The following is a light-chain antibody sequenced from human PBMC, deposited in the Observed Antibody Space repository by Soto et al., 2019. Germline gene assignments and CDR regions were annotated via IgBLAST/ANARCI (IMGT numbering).Light chain of an antibody. Sequence: QSALTQPASVSGSPGQSITISCTGTSSDFGGYNYVSWYQQHPGKAPKLMIYDVTNRPSGVSNRFSGSRSGNTASLTISGLQAEDEADYYCNSYTSSSSYVFGTGTQLTVL. CDR1: SSDFGGYNY. J-gene: IGLJ1*01. CDR2: DVT. V-gene: IGLV2-14*01. CDR3: NSYTSSSSYV.